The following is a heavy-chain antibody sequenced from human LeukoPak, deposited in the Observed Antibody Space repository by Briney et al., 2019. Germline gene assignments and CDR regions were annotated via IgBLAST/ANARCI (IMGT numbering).Heavy chain of an antibody. V-gene: IGHV4-34*01. CDR2: INHSGST. CDR3: ARGRSPQD. J-gene: IGHJ4*02. Sequence: SETLSLTCAVYSGSFSGYYWNWIRQPPGKGLEWIGEINHSGSTNYNPSLKSRVTISLDTSKNQFSLKLSSVTAADTAVYYCARGRSPQDWGQGTLVTVSS. CDR1: SGSFSGYY.